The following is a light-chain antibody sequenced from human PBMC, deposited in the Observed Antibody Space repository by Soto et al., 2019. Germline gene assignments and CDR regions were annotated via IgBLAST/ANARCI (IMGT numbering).Light chain of an antibody. CDR1: QSISSY. J-gene: IGKJ3*01. CDR2: AAS. Sequence: DIPMTQSPSSLSASVGDRVTITCRASQSISSYLNWYQQKPGKAPKLLIYAASSLQSGVPSRFSGSGSGTXFTLTISSLQPEDFATYYCQQSYSTPPFTFGPGTKVDIK. CDR3: QQSYSTPPFT. V-gene: IGKV1-39*01.